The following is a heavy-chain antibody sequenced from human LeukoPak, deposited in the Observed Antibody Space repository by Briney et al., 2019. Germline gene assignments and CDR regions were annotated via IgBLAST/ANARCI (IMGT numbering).Heavy chain of an antibody. CDR2: INHSGST. V-gene: IGHV4-34*01. D-gene: IGHD5-12*01. CDR1: GGSFIGYY. Sequence: SETLSLTCAVYGGSFIGYYWSWIRQPPGKGLDGIGEINHSGSTNYNPSLKSRVTISVDTSKNQFSLKLSSVTAADTAVYYCAREGWLRVFDYWGQGTLVTVSS. J-gene: IGHJ4*02. CDR3: AREGWLRVFDY.